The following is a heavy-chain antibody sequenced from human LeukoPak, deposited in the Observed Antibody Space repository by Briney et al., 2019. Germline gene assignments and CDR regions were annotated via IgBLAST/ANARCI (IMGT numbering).Heavy chain of an antibody. J-gene: IGHJ4*02. CDR2: INHSGNT. CDR3: ARCGGFDYFDDY. CDR1: GGSFSDYY. D-gene: IGHD2-21*01. V-gene: IGHV4-34*01. Sequence: SGTLSLTCAVYGGSFSDYYWTWVRQPPGKGLEWIGEINHSGNTKYNPSLKSRVTISVDTSKNQFSLKLSSVTAADTAVYYCARCGGFDYFDDYWGQGTLVTVSS.